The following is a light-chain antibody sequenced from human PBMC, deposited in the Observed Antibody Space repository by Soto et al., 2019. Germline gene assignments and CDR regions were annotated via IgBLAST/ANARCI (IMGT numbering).Light chain of an antibody. CDR1: SSDVGGYDF. V-gene: IGLV2-14*03. CDR3: SSYTSISTYV. Sequence: QSALTQPASVSGSPGQWITISCTGTSSDVGGYDFVSWYQHHPGKAPRLMIYDVSHRPSGVSDRFSASKSGNTASLTISGLLAEDEADYYCSSYTSISTYVFGTGTKLTVL. CDR2: DVS. J-gene: IGLJ1*01.